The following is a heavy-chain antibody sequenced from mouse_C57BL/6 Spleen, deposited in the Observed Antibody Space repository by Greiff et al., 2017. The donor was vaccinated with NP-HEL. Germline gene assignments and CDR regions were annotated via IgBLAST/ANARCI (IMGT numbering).Heavy chain of an antibody. CDR1: GYTFTDYN. CDR3: ARRRTSTGPFDY. Sequence: EVQLQQSGPELVKPGASVKIPCKASGYTFTDYNIDWVKQSHGKSLEWIGDINPNNGGTIYNQKFKGKATLTVDKSSSTAYMELRSLTSEDTAVYYCARRRTSTGPFDYWGQGTTLTVSS. J-gene: IGHJ2*01. D-gene: IGHD4-1*01. V-gene: IGHV1-18*01. CDR2: INPNNGGT.